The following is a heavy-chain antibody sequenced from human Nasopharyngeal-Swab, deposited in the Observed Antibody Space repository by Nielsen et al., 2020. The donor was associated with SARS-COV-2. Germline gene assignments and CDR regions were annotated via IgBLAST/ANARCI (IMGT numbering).Heavy chain of an antibody. Sequence: SDTLSLTCAVYGGSFSGYYWSWIRQPPGKGLEWIGEINHSGSTNYNPSLKSRVTISVDTSKNQFSLKLSSVTAADTAVYYCARDVYYGSGNWGQGTLVTVSS. D-gene: IGHD3-10*01. J-gene: IGHJ4*02. CDR3: ARDVYYGSGN. V-gene: IGHV4-34*01. CDR1: GGSFSGYY. CDR2: INHSGST.